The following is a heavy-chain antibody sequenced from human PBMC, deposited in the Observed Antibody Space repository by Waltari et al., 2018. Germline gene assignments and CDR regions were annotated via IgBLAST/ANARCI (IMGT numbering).Heavy chain of an antibody. D-gene: IGHD1-26*01. CDR3: ARTYQSGSYSDY. CDR2: INTRHGGT. V-gene: IGHV1-2*02. Sequence: QVQLVQSGAEVKKPGASVKVSCKTSGYPFTSYYMHWVRQAPGQGLEWMGWINTRHGGTNYAQKYQGRVTMTRDTSINTAYMELSRLISNDTAVYYCARTYQSGSYSDYWGQGTPVTVSS. J-gene: IGHJ4*02. CDR1: GYPFTSYY.